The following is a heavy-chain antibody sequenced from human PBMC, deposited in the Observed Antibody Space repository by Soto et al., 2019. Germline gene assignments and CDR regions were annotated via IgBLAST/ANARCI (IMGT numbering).Heavy chain of an antibody. D-gene: IGHD6-6*01. V-gene: IGHV3-30-3*01. CDR1: GFTFSSYA. Sequence: GGSLRLSCAASGFTFSSYAMHWVRQAPGKGLEWVAVISYDGSNKYYADSVKGRFTISRGNSKNTLYLQMNSLRAEDTAVYYCASEEYSSLAAGRSYFDYWGQGTLVTVSS. CDR2: ISYDGSNK. CDR3: ASEEYSSLAAGRSYFDY. J-gene: IGHJ4*02.